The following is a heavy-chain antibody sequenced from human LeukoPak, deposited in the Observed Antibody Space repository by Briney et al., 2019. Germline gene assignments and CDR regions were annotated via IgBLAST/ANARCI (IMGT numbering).Heavy chain of an antibody. Sequence: PPGGSLRLSCAASGFTFSSYAMSWVRQAPGKGLEWVSAISGSGGSTYYADSVKGRFTISRDNSKNTLYLQMNSLRAEDTAVYYCANTNSGWYGSGAFDIWGQGTMVTVSS. CDR1: GFTFSSYA. J-gene: IGHJ3*02. CDR3: ANTNSGWYGSGAFDI. D-gene: IGHD6-19*01. V-gene: IGHV3-23*01. CDR2: ISGSGGST.